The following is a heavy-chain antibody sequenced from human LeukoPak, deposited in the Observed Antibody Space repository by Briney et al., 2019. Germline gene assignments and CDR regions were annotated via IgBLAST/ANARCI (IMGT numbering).Heavy chain of an antibody. Sequence: PGGSLRLSCVASGFTLNSFWMQWVRQVPGKGLVWVSRNNPDGSATAYADSVKGRFTTSRDNSKNSLFLQMSSLRIGDTALYYCVKGLHPHFGAYFDYWGQGNMVTVSS. J-gene: IGHJ4*02. D-gene: IGHD3-3*01. CDR2: NNPDGSAT. CDR3: VKGLHPHFGAYFDY. V-gene: IGHV3-74*01. CDR1: GFTLNSFW.